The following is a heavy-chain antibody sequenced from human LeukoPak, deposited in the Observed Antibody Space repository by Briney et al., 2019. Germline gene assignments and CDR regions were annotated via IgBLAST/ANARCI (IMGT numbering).Heavy chain of an antibody. CDR2: IYYSGST. J-gene: IGHJ5*02. CDR3: ARDQGSSSWPNWFDP. CDR1: GGSISSSSSY. V-gene: IGHV4-39*07. Sequence: SETLSLTCTVSGGSISSSSSYWGWIRQPPGKGLEWIVSIYYSGSTYYNPSLKSRVTISVDTSKNQFSLKLSSVTAADTAVYYCARDQGSSSWPNWFDPWGQGTLVTVSS. D-gene: IGHD6-13*01.